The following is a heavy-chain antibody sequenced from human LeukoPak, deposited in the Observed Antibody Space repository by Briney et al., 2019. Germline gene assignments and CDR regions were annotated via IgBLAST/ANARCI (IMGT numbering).Heavy chain of an antibody. V-gene: IGHV3-23*01. J-gene: IGHJ4*02. D-gene: IGHD1-26*01. CDR2: ISGSGGST. CDR1: GFTFSSYA. CDR3: AKDMVVSERWEPLHSFDY. Sequence: GGSLRPSCAASGFTFSSYAMSWVRQAPGKGLEWVSGISGSGGSTYYAGSVKGRFTISRDTSKNTLYLQMNSLRAEDTAVYYCAKDMVVSERWEPLHSFDYWGQGTLVTVSS.